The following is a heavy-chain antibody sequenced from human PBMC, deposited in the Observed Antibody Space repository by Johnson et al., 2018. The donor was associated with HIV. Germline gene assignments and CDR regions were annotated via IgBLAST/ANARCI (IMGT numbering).Heavy chain of an antibody. Sequence: QVQLVESGGGVVQPGRSLRLSCAASGFTFSSYGMHWVRQAPGKGLEWVAVISYDGSNKYYADSVKGRLTISRDNSKNTLSLQMNSLRAEDTALYYCARGRLGDPFPGAFHFWGLGTVVTVSS. V-gene: IGHV3-30*19. J-gene: IGHJ3*01. D-gene: IGHD3-16*01. CDR1: GFTFSSYG. CDR2: ISYDGSNK. CDR3: ARGRLGDPFPGAFHF.